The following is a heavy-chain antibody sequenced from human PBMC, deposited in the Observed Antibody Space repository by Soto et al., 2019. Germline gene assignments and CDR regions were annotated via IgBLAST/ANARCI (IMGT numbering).Heavy chain of an antibody. CDR1: GGTFSSYT. D-gene: IGHD2-2*01. CDR3: ARSNKYCTSATCYAPGEY. J-gene: IGHJ4*02. Sequence: ASVKVSCKASGGTFSSYTISWVRQAPGQGLEWMGRIIPFLGIANYAQKFQGRVTITADKSTSTAYMELSSLRSEDTAVYYCARSNKYCTSATCYAPGEYWGQGALVTVSS. CDR2: IIPFLGIA. V-gene: IGHV1-69*02.